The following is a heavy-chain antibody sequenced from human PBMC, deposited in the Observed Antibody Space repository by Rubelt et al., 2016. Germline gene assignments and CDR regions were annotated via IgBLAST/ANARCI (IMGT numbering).Heavy chain of an antibody. J-gene: IGHJ5*02. V-gene: IGHV3-30*19. CDR1: GFTFSSYG. D-gene: IGHD1-26*01. CDR3: ARDFLEWELVGTWFDP. Sequence: QVQLVESGGGVVQPGRSLRLSCAASGFTFSSYGMHWVRQAPGKGLEWVAVISYDGSNKYYADSVKGRFTISRENSKKTLYLQMNSLRAEDTAVYYCARDFLEWELVGTWFDPWGQGTLVTVSS. CDR2: ISYDGSNK.